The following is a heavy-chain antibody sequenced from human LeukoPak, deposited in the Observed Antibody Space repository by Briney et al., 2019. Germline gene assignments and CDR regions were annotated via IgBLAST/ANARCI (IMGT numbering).Heavy chain of an antibody. CDR1: GYSFTNYW. V-gene: IGHV5-51*01. J-gene: IGHJ3*02. Sequence: GESLKISCKGSGYSFTNYWIGWVRQMPGKGLEYMGVFYPGDSDTTYSPSFQGQVTISADKSISTAYLQWSSLKASDTAMYYCARQGVGAFEIWGQGTMVTVSS. CDR3: ARQGVGAFEI. D-gene: IGHD3-16*01. CDR2: FYPGDSDT.